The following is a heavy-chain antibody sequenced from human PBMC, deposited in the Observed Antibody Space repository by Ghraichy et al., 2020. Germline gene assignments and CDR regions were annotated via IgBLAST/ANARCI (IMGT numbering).Heavy chain of an antibody. Sequence: VACISYYGSNPYYADSVKFRFTISSDHSQNTMYLQMNSLIPEDTAVYYCARDHSGDTPGSSDARDIWGEGTMVTVSS. CDR3: ARDHSGDTPGSSDARDI. V-gene: IGHV3-30-3*01. J-gene: IGHJ3*02. CDR2: ISYYGSNP. D-gene: IGHD1-26*01.